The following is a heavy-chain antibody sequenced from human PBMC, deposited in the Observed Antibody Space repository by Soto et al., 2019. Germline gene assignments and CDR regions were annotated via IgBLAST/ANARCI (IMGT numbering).Heavy chain of an antibody. CDR1: GGSISGFY. D-gene: IGHD6-19*01. CDR3: ARTAWYSSGRYYFDY. V-gene: IGHV4-59*01. J-gene: IGHJ4*02. CDR2: VYYSGST. Sequence: QVQLQESGPGLVKPSETLSLTCAVSGGSISGFYWSWIRQPPGKGLEWIGYVYYSGSTNYNPSLKSRVTLSADTPKNQFSLKLSSVTAADTAVYYCARTAWYSSGRYYFDYWGQGTLVTVSS.